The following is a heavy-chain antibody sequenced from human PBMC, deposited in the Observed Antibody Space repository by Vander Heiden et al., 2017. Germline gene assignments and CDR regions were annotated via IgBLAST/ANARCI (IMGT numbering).Heavy chain of an antibody. V-gene: IGHV3-33*01. CDR3: ARVGVGELLLENYYYYGMDV. J-gene: IGHJ6*02. CDR2: IGYDGSNN. Sequence: QVQLVESGGGVVQPGGSLRLSCAASGFAFSSYGMQWVRQAPGTGLEWVAVIGYDGSNNYYADSVKGRFTIARDNSKNTLYLQMNSLRAEDTAVYYCARVGVGELLLENYYYYGMDVGGQGTTVTVSS. CDR1: GFAFSSYG. D-gene: IGHD1-26*01.